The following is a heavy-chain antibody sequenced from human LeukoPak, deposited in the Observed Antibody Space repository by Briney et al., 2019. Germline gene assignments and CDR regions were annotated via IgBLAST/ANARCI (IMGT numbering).Heavy chain of an antibody. CDR3: ARDQGYSQIYYYYYMDV. V-gene: IGHV3-48*03. J-gene: IGHJ6*03. Sequence: PGGSLRLSCAASGFTFSSYEMNWVRQAPGKGLEWVSYISSSGSTIYYADSVKGRFTISRDNAKNSLYLQMNSLRAEDTAVYYCARDQGYSQIYYYYYMDVWGKGTTVTVSS. CDR1: GFTFSSYE. D-gene: IGHD5-18*01. CDR2: ISSSGSTI.